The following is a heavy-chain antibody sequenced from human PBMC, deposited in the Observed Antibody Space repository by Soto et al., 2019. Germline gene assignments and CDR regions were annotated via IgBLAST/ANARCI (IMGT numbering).Heavy chain of an antibody. J-gene: IGHJ4*02. Sequence: VKVSCHASVHAFTIYGISWVRQAPGQGLEWMGWISAYNGNTNYAQKLQGRVTMTTDTSTSTAYMELRSLRSDDTAVYYCARDGRGPTVTGFFDYWGQGTLVTVSS. D-gene: IGHD4-4*01. CDR3: ARDGRGPTVTGFFDY. V-gene: IGHV1-18*01. CDR1: VHAFTIYG. CDR2: ISAYNGNT.